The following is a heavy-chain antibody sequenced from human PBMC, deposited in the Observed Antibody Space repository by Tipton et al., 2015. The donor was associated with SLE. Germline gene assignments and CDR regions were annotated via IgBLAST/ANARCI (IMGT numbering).Heavy chain of an antibody. CDR1: GDSVSNYNYY. Sequence: TLSLTCTVSGDSVSNYNYYWSWIRQSAGKELEWLGRIYSSGTTNYNPSLKSRPTISLETSKNHFSLTLNSVTAADTAVYYCARDYGDYVILDYWGQGTLVTVSS. V-gene: IGHV4-61*02. J-gene: IGHJ4*02. D-gene: IGHD4-17*01. CDR3: ARDYGDYVILDY. CDR2: IYSSGTT.